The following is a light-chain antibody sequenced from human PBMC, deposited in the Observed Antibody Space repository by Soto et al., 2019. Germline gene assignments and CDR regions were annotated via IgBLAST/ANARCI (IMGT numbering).Light chain of an antibody. CDR3: QHYNNWPRT. Sequence: EIVTTQSPATLSVSPGERATLSCRASQCVSSNLAWYKQKPGQAPRLLIYGASTRATGIPARFSGSGSGTEFTLTISSLQSEDFAVYYCQHYNNWPRTFGQGTKVEIK. CDR1: QCVSSN. V-gene: IGKV3-15*01. CDR2: GAS. J-gene: IGKJ1*01.